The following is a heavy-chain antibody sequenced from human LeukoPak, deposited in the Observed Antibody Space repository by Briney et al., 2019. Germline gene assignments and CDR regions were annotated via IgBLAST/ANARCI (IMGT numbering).Heavy chain of an antibody. D-gene: IGHD5-12*01. Sequence: GGSLRLSCAASGFTFSSYAMSWVRQAPGKGLEWVSAISGSGGSTYYADSVKGRFTISRDNSKNTLYLQMSSLRSEDTAVYYCARGSGKWLRLILSAWSYAFDIWGQGTMVTVSS. CDR1: GFTFSSYA. CDR3: ARGSGKWLRLILSAWSYAFDI. V-gene: IGHV3-23*01. CDR2: ISGSGGST. J-gene: IGHJ3*02.